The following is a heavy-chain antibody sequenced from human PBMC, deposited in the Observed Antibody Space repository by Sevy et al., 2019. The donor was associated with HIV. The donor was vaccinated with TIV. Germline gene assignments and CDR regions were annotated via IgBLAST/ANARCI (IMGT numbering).Heavy chain of an antibody. CDR3: ARGPSDEYSSWRWNYYYYYMDV. J-gene: IGHJ6*03. CDR1: GFTFSSYW. D-gene: IGHD6-6*01. V-gene: IGHV3-7*01. Sequence: GGSLRLSCAASGFTFSSYWMSWVRQAPGKGLEWVANIKQDGSEKYYVDSVKGRFTISRDNAKNSLYLQMNSLRAEDTAAYYCARGPSDEYSSWRWNYYYYYMDVWGKGTTVTVSS. CDR2: IKQDGSEK.